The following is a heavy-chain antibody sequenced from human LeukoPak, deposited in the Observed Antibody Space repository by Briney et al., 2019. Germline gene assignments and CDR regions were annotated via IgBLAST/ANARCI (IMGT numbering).Heavy chain of an antibody. CDR3: ARDGLSYYYGSSSFDY. CDR2: INHSGSI. Sequence: PSETLSLTCAVYGGSFSGYYWSWIRQPPGKGLEWIGEINHSGSINYNPSLKSRVTISVDTSKDQFSLKLSSVTAADTAVYYCARDGLSYYYGSSSFDYWGQGTLVTVSS. CDR1: GGSFSGYY. V-gene: IGHV4-34*01. D-gene: IGHD3-10*01. J-gene: IGHJ4*02.